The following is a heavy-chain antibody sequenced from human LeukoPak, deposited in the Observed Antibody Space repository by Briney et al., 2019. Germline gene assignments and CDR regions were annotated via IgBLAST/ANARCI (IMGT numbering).Heavy chain of an antibody. CDR2: TNPKTGTT. Sequence: GASVEVSCKASGYTFTGYYIYWLRQAPGQGLEWMGWTNPKTGTTNSAQKFQGRVTMTRDTSTSTAYMELSRLSSEDTAVYYCAREVWVSRCFDSWGQGTLVTVSS. J-gene: IGHJ4*02. V-gene: IGHV1-2*02. D-gene: IGHD5/OR15-5a*01. CDR3: AREVWVSRCFDS. CDR1: GYTFTGYY.